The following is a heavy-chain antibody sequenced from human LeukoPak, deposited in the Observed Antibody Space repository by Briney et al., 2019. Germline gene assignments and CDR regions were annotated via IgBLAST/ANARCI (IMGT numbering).Heavy chain of an antibody. CDR1: GFSFFSCG. Sequence: GGSLRLSCAASGFSFFSCGMHWVRQAPGKGLEWVGVISDDGRNKKYADSVKGRFTISRDNSKDTLYLQMNSLRDEDTAVYYCAKRPSDYGDYVTYFDYWGQGTLVTVSS. V-gene: IGHV3-30*18. CDR3: AKRPSDYGDYVTYFDY. D-gene: IGHD4-17*01. CDR2: ISDDGRNK. J-gene: IGHJ4*02.